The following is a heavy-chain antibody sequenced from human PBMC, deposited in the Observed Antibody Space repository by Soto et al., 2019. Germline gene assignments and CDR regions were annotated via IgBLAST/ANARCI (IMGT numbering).Heavy chain of an antibody. CDR2: IYYSGST. CDR1: GGSISSCDYY. Sequence: PSETLSLTCTVSGGSISSCDYYWIWIRQPPGKGLEWILYIYYSGSTYYNPSLKSRVTISVDTSKNQFSLKLSSVTAADTAVYYWAREEGDYPYYFDYWGQGTLVTVSS. V-gene: IGHV4-30-4*01. D-gene: IGHD4-17*01. J-gene: IGHJ4*02. CDR3: AREEGDYPYYFDY.